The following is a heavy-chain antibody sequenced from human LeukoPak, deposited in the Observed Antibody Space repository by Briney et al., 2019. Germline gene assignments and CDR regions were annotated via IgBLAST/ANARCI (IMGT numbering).Heavy chain of an antibody. Sequence: GGSLRLSCSASGFTVSSNYMHWVRQAPGKGLEWVSSISSSSSYIYYADSVKGRFTISRDNAKNSLYLQMNSLRAEDTAVYYCARDQGQVDFWSEYDAFDIWGQGTMVTVSS. J-gene: IGHJ3*02. CDR1: GFTVSSNY. CDR3: ARDQGQVDFWSEYDAFDI. V-gene: IGHV3-21*06. CDR2: ISSSSSYI. D-gene: IGHD3-3*01.